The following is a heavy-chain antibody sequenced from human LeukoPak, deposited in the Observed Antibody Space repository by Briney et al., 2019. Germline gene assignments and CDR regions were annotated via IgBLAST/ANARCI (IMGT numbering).Heavy chain of an antibody. CDR2: IYYSGST. D-gene: IGHD4-17*01. CDR1: GGSISSYY. V-gene: IGHV4-59*08. CDR3: ARGPNTDYGRRYYYYMDV. J-gene: IGHJ6*03. Sequence: PSETLSLTCTVSGGSISSYYWSWIRQPPGKGLEWIGYIYYSGSTNYNPSLKSRVTISVDTSKNEFSLKLSSVTAADTAVYYCARGPNTDYGRRYYYYMDVWGKGTTVTVSS.